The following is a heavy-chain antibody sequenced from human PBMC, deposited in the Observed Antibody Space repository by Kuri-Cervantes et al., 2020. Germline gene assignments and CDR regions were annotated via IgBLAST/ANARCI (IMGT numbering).Heavy chain of an antibody. CDR1: GFTFSDYY. J-gene: IGHJ4*02. D-gene: IGHD6-19*01. CDR3: ARGSGWLPDY. V-gene: IGHV3-11*01. CDR2: ISSSGSTI. Sequence: GESLKISCAASGFTFSDYYMTWIRQAPGKGLEWLSYISSSGSTIYYADSVKGRFTISRDNAKNSLFLQMNSLRAEDTAVSYCARGSGWLPDYWGQGTLVTVSS.